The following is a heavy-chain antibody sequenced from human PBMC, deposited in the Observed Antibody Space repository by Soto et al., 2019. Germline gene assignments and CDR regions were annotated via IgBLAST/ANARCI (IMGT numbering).Heavy chain of an antibody. J-gene: IGHJ3*02. V-gene: IGHV4-34*01. CDR3: ARGYRARIFSGIDAFDN. CDR2: INHSGST. D-gene: IGHD3-9*01. Sequence: SETLSLTCAVYGGSFSGYYWSWIRQPPGKGLEWIGEINHSGSTNYNPSLKSRVTISVDTSKNQFSLKLSSVTAADTAVYYCARGYRARIFSGIDAFDNWGQGTMVTVSS. CDR1: GGSFSGYY.